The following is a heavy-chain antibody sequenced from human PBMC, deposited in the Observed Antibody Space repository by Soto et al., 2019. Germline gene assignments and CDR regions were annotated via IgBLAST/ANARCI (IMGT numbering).Heavy chain of an antibody. CDR1: GYSFTNYY. CDR3: TGRLITNQEVLAF. Sequence: ASVKVSCKASGYSFTNYYMHWVRQAPGQGLEYMGVIHPNGGGTSYAQRFQGRVTMTSDTSTSIVYMELSSLRSGDTAVYYCTGRLITNQEVLAFWGTGPLVPVS. J-gene: IGHJ4*02. V-gene: IGHV1-46*01. D-gene: IGHD2-2*01. CDR2: IHPNGGGT.